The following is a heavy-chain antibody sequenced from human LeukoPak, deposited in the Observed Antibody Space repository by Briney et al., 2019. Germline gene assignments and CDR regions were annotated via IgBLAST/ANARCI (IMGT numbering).Heavy chain of an antibody. CDR2: IWYDGSDK. CDR1: GFTFSSYS. D-gene: IGHD2-15*01. CDR3: GRVGCTGGNCKPYAYYATDV. J-gene: IGHJ6*02. Sequence: GGSLRLSCAASGFTFSSYSMNWVRQAPGKGLEWVAIIWYDGSDKYYADSVRGRFAISRDNSKNTLYLQMNSLRAEDTAVYYCGRVGCTGGNCKPYAYYATDVWGQGTTVTVSS. V-gene: IGHV3-33*08.